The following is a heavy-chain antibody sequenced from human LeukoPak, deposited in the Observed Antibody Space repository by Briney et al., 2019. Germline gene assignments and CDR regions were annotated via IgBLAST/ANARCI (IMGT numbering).Heavy chain of an antibody. CDR3: ARAPRGDVVVPGASTFDP. Sequence: ASVKVSCKASGYTFTNSGISWVRQAPGQGLEWMGWISAYNGKTNYAQKFQGRVTMTTDTSTNTAYMELRSLRSDDTAVYYCARAPRGDVVVPGASTFDPWGQGTLVTVSS. D-gene: IGHD2-2*01. V-gene: IGHV1-18*01. J-gene: IGHJ5*02. CDR1: GYTFTNSG. CDR2: ISAYNGKT.